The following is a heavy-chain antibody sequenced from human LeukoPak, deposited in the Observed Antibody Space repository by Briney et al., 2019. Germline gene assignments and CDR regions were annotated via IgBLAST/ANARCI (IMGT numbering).Heavy chain of an antibody. J-gene: IGHJ4*02. CDR2: ISWNSVTI. Sequence: GGSLRLSCAASGFNFDDSAIHWVRQAPGKGLEWVSGISWNSVTIAYADSVKGRFTISRDNGKNSLYLQMNSLRADDTAVYYCAKDRQYSYGSYFDYWGQGTLVTVSS. D-gene: IGHD5-18*01. V-gene: IGHV3-9*01. CDR1: GFNFDDSA. CDR3: AKDRQYSYGSYFDY.